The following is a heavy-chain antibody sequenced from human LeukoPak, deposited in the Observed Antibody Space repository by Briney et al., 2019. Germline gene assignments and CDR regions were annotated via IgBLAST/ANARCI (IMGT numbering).Heavy chain of an antibody. CDR3: ARSNCNSCYLGVWYYFDY. CDR1: GFTFSSYA. Sequence: PGGSLRLSCAASGFTFSSYAMSWVRQAPGKGLEWVSAISGSGGSTYYADSVKGRFTISRDNSKNTLYLQMNSLRAEDTAVYYCARSNCNSCYLGVWYYFDYWGQGTLVTVPS. J-gene: IGHJ4*02. CDR2: ISGSGGST. D-gene: IGHD1/OR15-1a*01. V-gene: IGHV3-23*01.